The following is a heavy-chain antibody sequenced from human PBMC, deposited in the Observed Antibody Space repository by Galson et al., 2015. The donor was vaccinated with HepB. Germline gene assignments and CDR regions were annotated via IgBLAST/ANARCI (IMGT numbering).Heavy chain of an antibody. CDR3: ASMRVLRFLEQFDY. CDR2: ISSSSSYT. Sequence: SLRLSCAASGFTFSDYYMSWIRQAPGKGLEWVSYISSSSSYTNYADSVKGRFTISRDNAKNSLYLQMNSLRAEDTAVYYCASMRVLRFLEQFDYWGQGTLVTVSS. V-gene: IGHV3-11*06. CDR1: GFTFSDYY. J-gene: IGHJ4*02. D-gene: IGHD3-3*01.